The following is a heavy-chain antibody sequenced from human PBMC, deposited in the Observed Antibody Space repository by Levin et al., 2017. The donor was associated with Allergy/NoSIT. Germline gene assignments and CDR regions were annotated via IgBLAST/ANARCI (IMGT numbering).Heavy chain of an antibody. CDR1: GFTFSTYV. Sequence: PGGSLRLSCAASGFTFSTYVMHWVRQATGRGLEWVSAIGAAGDTYYLGSVKGRFTISRENAKNSLYLQMNSLRAGDTAVYYCARASAVNGGYELADYWGQGTQVTVSS. D-gene: IGHD5-12*01. J-gene: IGHJ4*02. V-gene: IGHV3-13*04. CDR3: ARASAVNGGYELADY. CDR2: IGAAGDT.